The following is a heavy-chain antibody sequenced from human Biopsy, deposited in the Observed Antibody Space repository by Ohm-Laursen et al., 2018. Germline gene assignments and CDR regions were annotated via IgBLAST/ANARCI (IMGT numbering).Heavy chain of an antibody. J-gene: IGHJ5*02. CDR1: GRSISNNNYY. CDR2: IFYRGST. V-gene: IGHV4-39*01. D-gene: IGHD3-22*01. Sequence: PGTLSLTCTVSGRSISNNNYYWGWIRQPPGRGLGWIGSIFYRGSTHYKPSPKSRVSISVDTSKNQFSLKLNSVTAADTAVYYCARDYDTSGYYYVSWGQGTLVTVSS. CDR3: ARDYDTSGYYYVS.